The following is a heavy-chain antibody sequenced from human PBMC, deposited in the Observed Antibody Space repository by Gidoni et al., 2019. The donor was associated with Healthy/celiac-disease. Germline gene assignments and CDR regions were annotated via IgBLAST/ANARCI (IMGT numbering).Heavy chain of an antibody. CDR2: IRSKANSYAT. Sequence: EVQLVESGGGLVQPGGSLKLSCAASGFAFSGSAMPWVRQASGKGLEWVGRIRSKANSYATAYAASVKGRFTISRDDSKNTAYLQMNSLKTEDTAVYYCTVIQLEGPYWGQGTLVTVSS. D-gene: IGHD1-1*01. J-gene: IGHJ4*02. CDR1: GFAFSGSA. V-gene: IGHV3-73*02. CDR3: TVIQLEGPY.